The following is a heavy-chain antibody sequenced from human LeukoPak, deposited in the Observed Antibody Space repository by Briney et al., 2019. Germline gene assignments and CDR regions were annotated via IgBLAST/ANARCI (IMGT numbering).Heavy chain of an antibody. CDR3: ARGVYIAAAQYGY. Sequence: SETLSLTCAVYGGAFRGYYWSWIRQSPGKGLEWIGYIYYSGTTNYNPSLKSRVTISVDTSKNQFSLKLSSVTAADTAVYYCARGVYIAAAQYGYWGQGTLVTVSS. J-gene: IGHJ4*02. CDR1: GGAFRGYY. D-gene: IGHD6-13*01. V-gene: IGHV4-59*01. CDR2: IYYSGTT.